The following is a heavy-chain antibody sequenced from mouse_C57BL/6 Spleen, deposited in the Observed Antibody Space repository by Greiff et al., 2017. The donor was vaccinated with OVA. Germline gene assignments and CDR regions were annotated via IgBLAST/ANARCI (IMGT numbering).Heavy chain of an antibody. CDR1: GYTFTSYW. V-gene: IGHV1-64*01. CDR3: ARTYYYGTPWFAY. J-gene: IGHJ3*01. Sequence: VKLQQPGAELVKPGASVKLSCKASGYTFTSYWMHWVKQRPGQGLEWIGMIHPNSGSTNYNEKFKSKATLTVDKSSSTAYMQLSSLTSEDSAVYYCARTYYYGTPWFAYWGQGTLVTVSA. CDR2: IHPNSGST. D-gene: IGHD1-1*01.